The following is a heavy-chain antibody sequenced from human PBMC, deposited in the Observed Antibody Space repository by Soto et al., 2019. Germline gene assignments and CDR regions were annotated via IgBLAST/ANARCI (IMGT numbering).Heavy chain of an antibody. Sequence: QVQLVESGGGVVQPGRSLRLSCAASGFTFSSYGMHWVRQAPGKGLEWVAVISYDGSNKYYADSVKGRFTISRDNSKNTLYLQMNSLRAEDTAVYYCARVGSGSYFRDYWGQGTLVTVSS. J-gene: IGHJ4*02. CDR2: ISYDGSNK. V-gene: IGHV3-30*03. D-gene: IGHD1-26*01. CDR1: GFTFSSYG. CDR3: ARVGSGSYFRDY.